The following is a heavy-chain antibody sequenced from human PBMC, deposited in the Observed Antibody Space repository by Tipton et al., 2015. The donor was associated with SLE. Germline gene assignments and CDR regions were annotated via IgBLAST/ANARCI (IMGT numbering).Heavy chain of an antibody. D-gene: IGHD3-9*01. J-gene: IGHJ4*02. CDR1: GDSISSSSNY. CDR3: ARLVGAYDILTGYYQRYFDY. V-gene: IGHV4-39*01. CDR2: IYYSGST. Sequence: GLVKPSETLSLTCTVSGDSISSSSNYWGWIRQPPGKGLVGIGSIYYSGSTYYNPSLKSRVTISVDTSKNQFSLKVSSVTAADTAVYYCARLVGAYDILTGYYQRYFDYWGQGTLVTVSS.